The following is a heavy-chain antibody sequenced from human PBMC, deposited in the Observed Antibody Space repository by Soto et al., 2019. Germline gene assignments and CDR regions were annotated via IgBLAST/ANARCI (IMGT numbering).Heavy chain of an antibody. V-gene: IGHV4-34*01. CDR2: FNHSGST. CDR3: ARGGDCGGDCSPQENWLDP. J-gene: IGHJ5*02. D-gene: IGHD2-21*02. CDR1: GGSFSGYY. Sequence: SETLSLTCAVYGGSFSGYYWSWIRQPPGKGLEWIGKFNHSGSTNYNPSLKSRVTISVDTSKNQFSLKLNSVTAADTAVYYCARGGDCGGDCSPQENWLDPWGQGTLVTVSS.